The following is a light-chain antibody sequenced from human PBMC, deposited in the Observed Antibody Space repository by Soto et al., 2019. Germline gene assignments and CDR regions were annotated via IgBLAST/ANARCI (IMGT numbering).Light chain of an antibody. CDR1: SSDIGAYDY. V-gene: IGLV2-14*03. J-gene: IGLJ1*01. Sequence: QSVLTQPASLSGSPGQSITISCTGTSSDIGAYDYVSWFQQHPGKAPKLLIYGNSNRPSGVPDRFSGSKSGTSGSLAITGLQAEDEADYYCQSHDSSLNEYVFGTGTKVTVL. CDR3: QSHDSSLNEYV. CDR2: GNS.